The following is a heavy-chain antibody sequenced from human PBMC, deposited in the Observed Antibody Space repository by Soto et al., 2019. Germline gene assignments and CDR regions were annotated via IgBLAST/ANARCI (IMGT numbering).Heavy chain of an antibody. CDR2: VYRSGTT. CDR1: GGSISSYY. CDR3: ASLVSYYDFWSGYSDYYYYGMDV. V-gene: IGHV4-59*01. Sequence: SETLSLTCTVSGGSISSYYWSWIRQSPGKGPEWIGYVYRSGTTNYNPSLQSRVTMSLDTSKNQFSLKLNAVTTADTAVYYCASLVSYYDFWSGYSDYYYYGMDVWGQGTTVTVSS. D-gene: IGHD3-3*01. J-gene: IGHJ6*02.